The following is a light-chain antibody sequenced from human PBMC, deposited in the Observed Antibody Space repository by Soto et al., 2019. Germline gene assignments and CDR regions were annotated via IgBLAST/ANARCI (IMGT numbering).Light chain of an antibody. CDR3: SSYTSSSTLFV. J-gene: IGLJ1*01. CDR2: DVS. V-gene: IGLV2-14*01. CDR1: SSDVGGYNY. Sequence: QSVLTQPASVSGSPGQSITISCTGTSSDVGGYNYVSWYQQHPGKAPKLMIYDVSTPPSGVSNRFSGSKSGNTASLTISGLQAEDEADYYCSSYTSSSTLFVFGTGTKLTVL.